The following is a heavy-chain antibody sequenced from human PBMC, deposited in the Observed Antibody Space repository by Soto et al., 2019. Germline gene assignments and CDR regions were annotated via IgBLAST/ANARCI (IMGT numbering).Heavy chain of an antibody. CDR2: ISYDGSNK. D-gene: IGHD3-10*01. CDR3: ARDNYGSGSYYTGAYYYYYGMDV. V-gene: IGHV3-30-3*01. J-gene: IGHJ6*02. CDR1: GFTFSSYA. Sequence: VGSLRLSCAASGFTFSSYAMHWVRQAPGKGLEWVAVISYDGSNKYYADSVKGRFTISRDNSKNTLYLQMNSLRAEDTAVYYCARDNYGSGSYYTGAYYYYYGMDVWGQGTTVTVSS.